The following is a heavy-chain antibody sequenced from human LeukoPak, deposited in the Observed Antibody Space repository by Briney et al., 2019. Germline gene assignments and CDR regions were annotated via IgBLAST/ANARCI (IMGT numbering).Heavy chain of an antibody. CDR3: PSLPPPYCSGGSCYDY. J-gene: IGHJ4*02. Sequence: ASVKVSCKASGYTFTGYYMHWVRQAPGQGLEWMGWINPNSGGTNYAQKFQGRVTMTRDTSISTAYMELSRLRSDDTAVYHCPSLPPPYCSGGSCYDYWGQGTLVTVSS. CDR2: INPNSGGT. V-gene: IGHV1-2*02. CDR1: GYTFTGYY. D-gene: IGHD2-15*01.